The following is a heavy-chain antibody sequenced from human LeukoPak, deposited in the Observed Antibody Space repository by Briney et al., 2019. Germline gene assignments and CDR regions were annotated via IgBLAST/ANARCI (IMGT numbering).Heavy chain of an antibody. J-gene: IGHJ4*02. CDR3: ARAYIVVVPAAIGY. Sequence: GGSLRLSCAASGFTFSSHAMSWVRQAPGKGLEWVSGISGSGGSKYYADSVKGRFTISRDNSKNTLCPQMNSLRAEDTAVYYCARAYIVVVPAAIGYWGQGTLVTVSS. CDR2: ISGSGGSK. CDR1: GFTFSSHA. D-gene: IGHD2-2*01. V-gene: IGHV3-23*01.